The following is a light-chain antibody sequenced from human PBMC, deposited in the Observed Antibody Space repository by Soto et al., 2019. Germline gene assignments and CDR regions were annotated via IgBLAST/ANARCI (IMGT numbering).Light chain of an antibody. CDR3: LQHNSYPPT. V-gene: IGKV1-17*01. CDR2: AAS. CDR1: QGIRND. Sequence: DIQMTQSPSSLSASVGDRVTITCRASQGIRNDLGWYQQKPGKAPKRLIYAASSLQSGVPSRFXGSGXGTXXXXXXXXLQPEDFATYYCLQHNSYPPTFGGGTKVEIK. J-gene: IGKJ4*01.